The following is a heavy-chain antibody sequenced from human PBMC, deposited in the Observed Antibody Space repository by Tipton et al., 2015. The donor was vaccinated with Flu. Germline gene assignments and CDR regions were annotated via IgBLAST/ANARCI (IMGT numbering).Heavy chain of an antibody. CDR3: ARGQGNSGWRYFDY. J-gene: IGHJ4*02. CDR1: GGSLSGYY. D-gene: IGHD6-19*01. V-gene: IGHV4-4*07. Sequence: LRLSCNVSGGSLSGYYWSWIRQPAGKGLEWIGRIYTSGNTNYSPSLKSRVTMSVDTSKNQFSLKLSSMTAADTAVYYCARGQGNSGWRYFDYWGQGTLVNVSS. CDR2: IYTSGNT.